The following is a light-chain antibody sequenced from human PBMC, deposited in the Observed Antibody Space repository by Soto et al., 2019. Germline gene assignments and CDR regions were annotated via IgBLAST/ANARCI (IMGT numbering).Light chain of an antibody. Sequence: EIVMTQSPATLSVSPGERATLSCRASQSVSSYLAWYQQKPGQAPRVLIYGVFTRATGIPARFGGSGSGTQFTLTISSLQSEDFAVYYCQQYNQRPYTFGQGTRLEIK. CDR2: GVF. V-gene: IGKV3-15*01. CDR3: QQYNQRPYT. CDR1: QSVSSY. J-gene: IGKJ2*01.